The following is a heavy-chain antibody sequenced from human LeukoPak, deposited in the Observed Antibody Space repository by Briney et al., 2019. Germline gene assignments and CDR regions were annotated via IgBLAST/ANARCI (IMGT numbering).Heavy chain of an antibody. V-gene: IGHV4-39*07. D-gene: IGHD3-3*01. J-gene: IGHJ4*02. CDR1: GGSISSSSYY. CDR3: ARDSRGFWSGYYMDY. Sequence: SETLSLTCTVSGGSISSSSYYWGWIRQPPGKGLEWIGSIYYSGSTYYNPSLKSRVTISVDTSKNQFSLKLSSVTAADTAVYYCARDSRGFWSGYYMDYWGQGTLVTVSS. CDR2: IYYSGST.